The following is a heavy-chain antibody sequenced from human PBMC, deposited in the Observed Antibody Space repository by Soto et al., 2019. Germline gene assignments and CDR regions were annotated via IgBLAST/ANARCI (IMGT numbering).Heavy chain of an antibody. D-gene: IGHD7-27*01. J-gene: IGHJ4*02. V-gene: IGHV3-21*01. Sequence: EVQLVDSGGGLVKPGGSLRLSCGASGFDFSIYTMNWVRQAPGKGLEWVSSIDSKSLSSYTYYSDSGKGRFTVSRDNAKNSLLLQLNSLRAFDTAVYYGAKDGGWGFLDHWVQGTLVTVCS. CDR1: GFDFSIYT. CDR2: IDSKSLSSYT. CDR3: AKDGGWGFLDH.